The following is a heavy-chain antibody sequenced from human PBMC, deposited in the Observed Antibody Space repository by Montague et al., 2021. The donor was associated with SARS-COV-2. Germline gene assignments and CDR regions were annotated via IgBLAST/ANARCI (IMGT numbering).Heavy chain of an antibody. CDR3: ARALWFGEKCFDY. J-gene: IGHJ4*02. V-gene: IGHV3-21*01. D-gene: IGHD3-10*01. CDR2: ISSSSSYI. Sequence: LRLSCAVSGFTFSSYSMNWVRQAPGKGLEWVSSISSSSSYIYHADSVKGRFTISRDNAKNSLYLQMNSLRAEDTAVYYCARALWFGEKCFDYWGQGTLVTVSS. CDR1: GFTFSSYS.